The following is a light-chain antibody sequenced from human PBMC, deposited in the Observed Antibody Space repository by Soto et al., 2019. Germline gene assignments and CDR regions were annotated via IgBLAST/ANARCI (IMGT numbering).Light chain of an antibody. J-gene: IGKJ1*01. CDR2: EAS. CDR1: QTVSSS. CDR3: LQDINYPWT. Sequence: PGERATLSCRASQTVSSSLAWYQQKPGQAPRLLIYEASNRATGIPARFSGSGSGADFTLTISSLEPEDFATYYCLQDINYPWTFGQGTKVEIK. V-gene: IGKV3-11*01.